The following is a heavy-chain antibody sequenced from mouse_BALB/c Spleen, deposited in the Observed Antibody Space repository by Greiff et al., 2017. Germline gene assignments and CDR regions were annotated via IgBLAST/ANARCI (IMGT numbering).Heavy chain of an antibody. Sequence: VQLQQSGPELVRPGVSVKISCKGSSYTFTDYAMHWVKQSHAKSLEWIGVISTYYGNTNYNQKFTGKATMTVDKSSSTAYMELARLTSEDSAVYYCASDGNYAMDYWGQGTSVTVSS. D-gene: IGHD2-3*01. CDR1: SYTFTDYA. CDR3: ASDGNYAMDY. J-gene: IGHJ4*01. V-gene: IGHV1-67*01. CDR2: ISTYYGNT.